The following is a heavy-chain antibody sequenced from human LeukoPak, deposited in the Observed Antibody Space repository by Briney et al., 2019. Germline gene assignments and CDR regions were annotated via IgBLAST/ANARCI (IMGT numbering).Heavy chain of an antibody. CDR2: INSDGSST. J-gene: IGHJ1*01. CDR3: ARDDYGDYGGYFQH. D-gene: IGHD4-17*01. Sequence: GGSLRLSCAASGFTFSGYSMTWVREAPGKGLVWVSRINSDGSSTSYADSVKGRFTISRDNAKNTLYLQMNSLRAEDTAVYYCARDDYGDYGGYFQHWGQGTLVTVSS. CDR1: GFTFSGYS. V-gene: IGHV3-74*01.